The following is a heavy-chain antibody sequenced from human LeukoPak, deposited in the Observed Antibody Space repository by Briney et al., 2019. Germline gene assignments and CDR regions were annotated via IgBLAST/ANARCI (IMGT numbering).Heavy chain of an antibody. CDR2: IIPIFGTA. Sequence: SVKVSCKASGGTFSSYAISWVRQAPGQGLEWMGGIIPIFGTANYAQKFQGRVTITADESTSTAYMELSSLRSEDTAVYYCTRDHHDQQSVVVIAIYQFDYWGQGTLVTVS. CDR3: TRDHHDQQSVVVIAIYQFDY. CDR1: GGTFSSYA. J-gene: IGHJ4*02. D-gene: IGHD2-21*01. V-gene: IGHV1-69*01.